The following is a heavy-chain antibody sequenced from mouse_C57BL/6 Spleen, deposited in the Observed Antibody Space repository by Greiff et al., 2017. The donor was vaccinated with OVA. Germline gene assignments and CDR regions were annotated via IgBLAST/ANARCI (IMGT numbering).Heavy chain of an antibody. J-gene: IGHJ1*03. CDR1: GYTFTSYW. V-gene: IGHV1-69*01. Sequence: QVQLQQPGAELVMPGASVKLSCKASGYTFTSYWMHWVKQRPGQGLEWIGEIDPSDSYTNYNQKFKGKSTLTVDKSSSTAYMQLSSLTSEDSAVYYCANRGWYFDVWGTGTTVTVSS. CDR2: IDPSDSYT. CDR3: ANRGWYFDV.